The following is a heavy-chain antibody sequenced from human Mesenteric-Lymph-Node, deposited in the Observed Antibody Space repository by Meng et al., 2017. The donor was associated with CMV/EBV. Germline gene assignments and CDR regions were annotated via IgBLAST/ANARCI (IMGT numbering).Heavy chain of an antibody. CDR2: IYYSGNT. J-gene: IGHJ4*02. D-gene: IGHD6-13*01. CDR1: GGSINDTNYY. Sequence: SETLSLTCTVSGGSINDTNYYWGWIRQPPGKGLEWIGSIYYSGNTYYNPSLKSRVTISVDTSKDQFSLQLDSVTAADTAVYFCARARSTTWYQDYWGQGTQVNVSX. V-gene: IGHV4-39*01. CDR3: ARARSTTWYQDY.